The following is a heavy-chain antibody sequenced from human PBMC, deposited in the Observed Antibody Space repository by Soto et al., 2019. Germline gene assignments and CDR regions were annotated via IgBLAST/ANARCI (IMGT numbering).Heavy chain of an antibody. CDR3: AADYSSSWYCY. J-gene: IGHJ4*02. D-gene: IGHD6-13*01. Sequence: GASVKVSCKASGFTFTSSAVQWVRQARGQRLEWIGWIVVGSGNTNYAQKFQERVTITRDMSTSTAYMEPSSLRSEDTAVYYCAADYSSSWYCYWGQGTLVTVSS. CDR1: GFTFTSSA. V-gene: IGHV1-58*01. CDR2: IVVGSGNT.